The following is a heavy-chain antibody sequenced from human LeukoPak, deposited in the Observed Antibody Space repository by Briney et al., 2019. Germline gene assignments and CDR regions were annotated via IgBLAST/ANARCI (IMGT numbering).Heavy chain of an antibody. CDR3: ARGGGPDIVVVPAAMKVFDY. Sequence: SETLSLTCTVSGGSIGSYYWSWIRQPAGKGLEWIGRIYTSGSTNYNPSLKSRVTMSVDTSKNQFSLKLSSVTAADTAVYYCARGGGPDIVVVPAAMKVFDYWGQGTLATVSS. J-gene: IGHJ4*02. CDR1: GGSIGSYY. CDR2: IYTSGST. D-gene: IGHD2-2*01. V-gene: IGHV4-4*07.